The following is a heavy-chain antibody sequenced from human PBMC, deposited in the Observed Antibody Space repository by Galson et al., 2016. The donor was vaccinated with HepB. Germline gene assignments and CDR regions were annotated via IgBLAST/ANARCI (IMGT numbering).Heavy chain of an antibody. J-gene: IGHJ4*02. Sequence: SLRLSCAVSGFTLVGNGFSWVRQAPGKGLEWVSGIVRGGNTFYADSVKGRFTISKDISKNTLYLQMNSLRVEDTAVYYCSGYGGGSGWGQGTLVTVSS. CDR1: GFTLVGNG. CDR3: SGYGGGSG. V-gene: IGHV3-23*01. D-gene: IGHD4/OR15-4a*01. CDR2: IVRGGNT.